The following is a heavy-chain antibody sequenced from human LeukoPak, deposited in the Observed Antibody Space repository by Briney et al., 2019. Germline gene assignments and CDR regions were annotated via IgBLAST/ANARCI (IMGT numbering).Heavy chain of an antibody. Sequence: SVKVSCXASGGTFSSYAISWVRQAPGQGLEWMGRIIPIFGTANYAQKFQGRVTITTDESTSTAYMELSSLRSEDTAVYYCARDLYYDSSGYYDYWGQGTLVTVSS. V-gene: IGHV1-69*05. CDR3: ARDLYYDSSGYYDY. D-gene: IGHD3-22*01. J-gene: IGHJ4*02. CDR1: GGTFSSYA. CDR2: IIPIFGTA.